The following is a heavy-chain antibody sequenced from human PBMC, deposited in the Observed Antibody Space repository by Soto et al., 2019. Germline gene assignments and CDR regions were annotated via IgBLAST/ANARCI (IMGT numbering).Heavy chain of an antibody. J-gene: IGHJ6*02. Sequence: GGSLRLSCAASGFTFSSYGMHWVRQAPGKGLEWVAVIWYDGSNKYYADSVKGRFTISRDNSKNTRYLQMNSLRAEDTAVYYCARGVPAAILSGYYYGMDVWGQGTTVTVSS. CDR3: ARGVPAAILSGYYYGMDV. D-gene: IGHD2-2*01. CDR1: GFTFSSYG. CDR2: IWYDGSNK. V-gene: IGHV3-33*01.